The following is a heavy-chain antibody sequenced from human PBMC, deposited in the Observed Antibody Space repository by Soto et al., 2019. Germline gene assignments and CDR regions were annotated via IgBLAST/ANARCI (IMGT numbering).Heavy chain of an antibody. J-gene: IGHJ6*02. CDR3: AQGGVRMDV. V-gene: IGHV4-61*08. CDR2: IYDSGII. D-gene: IGHD3-16*01. CDR1: GGSISSGGYY. Sequence: SETLSLTCTVSGGSISSGGYYWIWIRQHPGMGLEWIWYIYDSGIINYNPSLKSRVTISVDTSKHQFSLKLSSVTVADTAVYYCAQGGVRMDVLGQGTTVTVSS.